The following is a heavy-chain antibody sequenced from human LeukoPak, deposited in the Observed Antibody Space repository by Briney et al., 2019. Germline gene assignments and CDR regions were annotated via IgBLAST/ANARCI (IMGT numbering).Heavy chain of an antibody. J-gene: IGHJ4*02. CDR3: ARDPGTIPDEINFHFDF. V-gene: IGHV3-30-3*01. CDR1: GFTFSSYL. CDR2: ISSDGSKE. D-gene: IGHD3-3*01. Sequence: GGSLRLSCAASGFTFSSYLMHWVRQAPRKGLEWVALISSDGSKEYYADSVKGRFTISRDNSKSTLYLQMSSLRADDTAVYFCARDPGTIPDEINFHFDFWGQGTLVTVSS.